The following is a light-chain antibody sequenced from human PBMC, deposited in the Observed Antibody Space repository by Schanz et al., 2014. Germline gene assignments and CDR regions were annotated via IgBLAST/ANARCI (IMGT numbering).Light chain of an antibody. CDR3: SSYADTYTSLV. CDR1: SSDVGGYNY. J-gene: IGLJ2*01. CDR2: EVS. Sequence: SALTQPPSASGSLGQSVTISCTGTSSDVGGYNYVSWYQQHPGKVPKLLIYEVSKRPSGVPDRFSGSKSGNTASLTVSGLQAEDEADYYCSSYADTYTSLVFGGGTKLTVL. V-gene: IGLV2-8*01.